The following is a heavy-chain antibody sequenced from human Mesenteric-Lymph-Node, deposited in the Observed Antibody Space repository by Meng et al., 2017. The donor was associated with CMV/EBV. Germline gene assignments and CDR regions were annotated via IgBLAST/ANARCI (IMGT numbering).Heavy chain of an antibody. D-gene: IGHD3-22*01. Sequence: GSIRSGGYYWSLIRQHPGKGLEWIGYIYYSGSTYYNPSLKSRVTISVDTSKNQFSLKLSSVTAADTAVYYCARTRYYYDSSGYLLDYWGQGTLVTVSS. CDR1: GSIRSGGYY. CDR3: ARTRYYYDSSGYLLDY. V-gene: IGHV4-31*02. CDR2: IYYSGST. J-gene: IGHJ4*02.